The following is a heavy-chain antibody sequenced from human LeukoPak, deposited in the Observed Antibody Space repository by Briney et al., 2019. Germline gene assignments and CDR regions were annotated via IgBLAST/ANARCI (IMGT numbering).Heavy chain of an antibody. J-gene: IGHJ4*02. CDR2: ISGSGAGT. Sequence: PGGSLGLSCAASAFTFTTYAMSWVRQAPGKGLEWVSGISGSGAGTYYADSVKGRFTISRDNAKNSLYLQMNSLRAEDTALYYCAKDIRYYYGSGSYITDWGQGTLVTVSS. CDR3: AKDIRYYYGSGSYITD. CDR1: AFTFTTYA. D-gene: IGHD3-10*01. V-gene: IGHV3-23*01.